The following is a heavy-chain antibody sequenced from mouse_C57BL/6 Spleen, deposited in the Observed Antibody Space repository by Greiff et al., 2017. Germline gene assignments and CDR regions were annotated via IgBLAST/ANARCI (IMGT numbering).Heavy chain of an antibody. Sequence: QVQLQQSGPELVKPGASVKISCKASGYAFSSSWMNWVKQRPGKGLEWIGRIYPGDGDTNYNGQFKGKATLTADKSSSTAYMPLSRLTSEDSAVYFCARFYGYDEDFDYWGQGTTLTVSS. D-gene: IGHD2-2*01. J-gene: IGHJ2*01. CDR3: ARFYGYDEDFDY. CDR2: IYPGDGDT. CDR1: GYAFSSSW. V-gene: IGHV1-82*01.